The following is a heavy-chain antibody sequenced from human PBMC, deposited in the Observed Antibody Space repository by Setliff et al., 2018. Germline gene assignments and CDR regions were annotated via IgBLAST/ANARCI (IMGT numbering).Heavy chain of an antibody. CDR2: XXXXXXXX. D-gene: IGHD2-2*01. V-gene: IGHV1-18*01. CDR3: ARFGGSCSSSSCYASDL. Sequence: ASVKVSCKASGYTFSTYGLHWVRQAPGQGPEXMXMXXXXXXXXXXXXXXXXXXXMTTDXXTGTGYMELRSLRSDDTAVYFCARFGGSCSSSSCYASDLWGQGTMVTVSS. CDR1: GYTFSTYG. J-gene: IGHJ3*01.